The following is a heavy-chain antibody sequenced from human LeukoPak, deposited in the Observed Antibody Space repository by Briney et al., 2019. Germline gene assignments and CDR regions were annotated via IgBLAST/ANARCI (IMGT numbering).Heavy chain of an antibody. V-gene: IGHV3-48*03. J-gene: IGHJ6*03. D-gene: IGHD5-12*01. CDR3: ARVEVATKNYYYYYYMDV. CDR2: ISSSGSTI. CDR1: GFTFSSYE. Sequence: TGGSLRLSCAASGFTFSSYEMNWARQAPGKGLEWVSYISSSGSTIYYADSVKGRFTISRDNAKNSLYLQMNSLRAEDTAVYYCARVEVATKNYYYYYYMDVWGKGTTVTISS.